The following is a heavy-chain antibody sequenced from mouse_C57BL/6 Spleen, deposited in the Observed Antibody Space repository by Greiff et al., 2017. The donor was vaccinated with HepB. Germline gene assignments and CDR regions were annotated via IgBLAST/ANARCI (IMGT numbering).Heavy chain of an antibody. CDR2: ISDGGSYT. Sequence: EVKVVESGGGLVKPGGSLKLSYAASGFTFSSYAMSWVRQTPEKRLEWVATISDGGSYTYYPDNVKGRFTISRDNAKNNLYLQMSHLKSEDTAMYYCARGVLDYYGSSPYAMDYWGQGTSVTVSS. D-gene: IGHD1-1*01. J-gene: IGHJ4*01. CDR3: ARGVLDYYGSSPYAMDY. V-gene: IGHV5-4*03. CDR1: GFTFSSYA.